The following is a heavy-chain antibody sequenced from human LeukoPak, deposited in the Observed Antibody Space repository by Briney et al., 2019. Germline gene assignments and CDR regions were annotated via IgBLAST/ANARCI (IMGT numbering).Heavy chain of an antibody. D-gene: IGHD3-16*01. V-gene: IGHV3-30*18. CDR3: VKEGVEYSYSYGDY. CDR1: GFSFNNYA. Sequence: GGSLRLSCAASGFSFNNYAMYWVRQAPGKGLEWVALISYDGGDKYYAESMKGRITISRDNAENTLYLQINNLRPDDTAFYFCVKEGVEYSYSYGDYWGQGTLVTVSS. J-gene: IGHJ4*02. CDR2: ISYDGGDK.